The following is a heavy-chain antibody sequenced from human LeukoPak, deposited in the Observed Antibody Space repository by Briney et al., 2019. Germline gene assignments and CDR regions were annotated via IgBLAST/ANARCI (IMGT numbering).Heavy chain of an antibody. Sequence: PGGSLRLSCAASGFTFSSYAMHWVRQAPGKGLEYVSAISSNGGSTYYANSVKGRFTISRDNSKNTLYLQMGNLRAEDMAVYYCARVVSGWFDPWGQGTLVTVSS. CDR1: GFTFSSYA. V-gene: IGHV3-64*01. D-gene: IGHD2-15*01. CDR3: ARVVSGWFDP. CDR2: ISSNGGST. J-gene: IGHJ5*02.